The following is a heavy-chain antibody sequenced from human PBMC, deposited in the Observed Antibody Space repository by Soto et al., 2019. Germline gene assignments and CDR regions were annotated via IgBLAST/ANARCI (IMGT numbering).Heavy chain of an antibody. CDR1: GDSVSSNSAA. V-gene: IGHV6-1*01. CDR3: ARVVERKGGMDV. D-gene: IGHD3-16*02. CDR2: TYYRSKWYN. Sequence: SQTLSLTWAISGDSVSSNSAAWNWISQSPSRGLEWLGMTYYRSKWYNDYAVSVKSRITINPETSKNQFSLQLNSGTPEDTAVYYCARVVERKGGMDVWGQGTTVTVSS. J-gene: IGHJ6*02.